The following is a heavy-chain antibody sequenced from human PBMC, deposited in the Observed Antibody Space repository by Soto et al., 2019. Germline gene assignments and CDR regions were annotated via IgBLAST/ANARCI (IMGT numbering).Heavy chain of an antibody. Sequence: ASVKVFCKASGYTFTSYAMHWVRQAPGQRLEWMGWINAGNGNTKYSQKFQGGVTITRDTSASTAYMELSSLRSEDTAVYYCARGITLPTPLDYWGQGTLVTVSS. CDR2: INAGNGNT. CDR3: ARGITLPTPLDY. J-gene: IGHJ4*02. CDR1: GYTFTSYA. V-gene: IGHV1-3*01. D-gene: IGHD1-20*01.